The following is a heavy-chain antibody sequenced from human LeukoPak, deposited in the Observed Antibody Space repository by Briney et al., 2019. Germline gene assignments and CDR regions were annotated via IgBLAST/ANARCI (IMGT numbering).Heavy chain of an antibody. V-gene: IGHV3-23*01. J-gene: IGHJ4*02. CDR3: AKDRGRSVSGTEFDY. D-gene: IGHD6-19*01. Sequence: GSLRLSCASSGFTFSSYAMTWVRQAPGKGLEWVSTLASTGSDTYYADSVKGLFTIPRDTSKNTLYLQMDSLRAEDTAIYYCAKDRGRSVSGTEFDYGGQGTLLTVSS. CDR1: GFTFSSYA. CDR2: LASTGSDT.